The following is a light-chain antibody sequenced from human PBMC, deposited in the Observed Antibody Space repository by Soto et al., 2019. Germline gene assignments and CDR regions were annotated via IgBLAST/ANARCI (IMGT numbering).Light chain of an antibody. CDR1: QSVSSN. J-gene: IGKJ1*01. Sequence: EIVMTQSPATLSVSPGERATLSCRASQSVSSNLAWYQQKPGQAPRLLISGASNRATGIPARFSGSGSGTEFTLTISSLQSEDFAVYYCQHYNNWPRTFGQGTKLEIK. CDR3: QHYNNWPRT. CDR2: GAS. V-gene: IGKV3-15*01.